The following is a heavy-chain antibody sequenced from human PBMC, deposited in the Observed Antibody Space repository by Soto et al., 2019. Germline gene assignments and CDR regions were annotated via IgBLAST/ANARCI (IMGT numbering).Heavy chain of an antibody. CDR1: GYTFTIYA. CDR3: ARSSGYYYVDY. D-gene: IGHD3-22*01. V-gene: IGHV1-3*01. CDR2: INAGNGNT. J-gene: IGHJ4*02. Sequence: QVQLVQSGAEVKKPGASVKVSCKASGYTFTIYAMHWVRQAPGQRLEWMGWINAGNGNTKYSQKFQGRVTITRDTAVSTAYMELSSLRSEDTAVYYCARSSGYYYVDYWVQGTLVTVSS.